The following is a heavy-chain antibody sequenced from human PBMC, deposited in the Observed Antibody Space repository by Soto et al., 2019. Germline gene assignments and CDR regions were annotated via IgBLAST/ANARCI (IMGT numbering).Heavy chain of an antibody. V-gene: IGHV4-39*07. Sequence: PSETLSLTCTVSGGSISSSSYYWGWIRQPPGKGLEWIGSIYHSGSTNYNPSLKSRVTISVDTSKNQFSLKLSSVTAADTAVYYCAREIYVWGSYRYDYYYYGMDIWGQGTTVTVSS. CDR1: GGSISSSSYY. CDR3: AREIYVWGSYRYDYYYYGMDI. CDR2: IYHSGST. D-gene: IGHD3-16*02. J-gene: IGHJ6*02.